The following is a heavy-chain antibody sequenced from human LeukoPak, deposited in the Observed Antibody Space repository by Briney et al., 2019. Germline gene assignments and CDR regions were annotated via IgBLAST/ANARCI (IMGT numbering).Heavy chain of an antibody. CDR1: GGSFSGYY. CDR3: ARGSPGEQWLVERYFDY. J-gene: IGHJ4*02. V-gene: IGHV4-34*01. Sequence: SETLSLTCAVYGGSFSGYYWCWIRQPPGKGLEWIGEINHSGSTNYNPSLKSRVTISVDTSKNQFSLKLSSVTAADTAVYYCARGSPGEQWLVERYFDYWGQGTLVTVSS. CDR2: INHSGST. D-gene: IGHD6-19*01.